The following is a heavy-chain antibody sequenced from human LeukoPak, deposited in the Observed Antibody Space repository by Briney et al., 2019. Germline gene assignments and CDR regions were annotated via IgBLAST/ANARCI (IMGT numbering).Heavy chain of an antibody. CDR1: GGSISIYY. CDR3: ARESAGTYYNPLGYMDV. V-gene: IGHV4-4*07. Sequence: SETLSLTCTVSGGSISIYYWTWIRQPAGKGLEWIGRIFTSGITNYNPSLKSRVTMSVDTSKNQFSLNLSSVTAADTAVYYCARESAGTYYNPLGYMDVRGKGTTVTVSS. CDR2: IFTSGIT. J-gene: IGHJ6*03. D-gene: IGHD3-10*01.